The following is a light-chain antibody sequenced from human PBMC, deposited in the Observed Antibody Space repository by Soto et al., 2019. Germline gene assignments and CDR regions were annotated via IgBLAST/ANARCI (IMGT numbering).Light chain of an antibody. CDR1: QSVSSN. Sequence: EIVLTQSPATLSLSPGERATLSCRASQSVSSNLAWYQQKPGQPPRLLIYGASTRATGIPARFSGSGSGTEFTLTISSLQSEDFAVYYCQPYNNWPLTFGGGTKVDIK. CDR2: GAS. CDR3: QPYNNWPLT. J-gene: IGKJ4*01. V-gene: IGKV3-15*01.